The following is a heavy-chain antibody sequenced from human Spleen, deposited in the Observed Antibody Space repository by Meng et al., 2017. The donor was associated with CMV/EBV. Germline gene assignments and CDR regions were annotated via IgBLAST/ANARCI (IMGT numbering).Heavy chain of an antibody. Sequence: SETLSLTCSVSGGSISNPSDYWGWIRQPPGKGLEWMVSMSYGRITYYNSSLKSRVTITADTSKNQFSLKLSSVTAADTAFYYCVRDVAIAAAYPNWFDPWGQGTLVTVSS. CDR2: MSYGRIT. D-gene: IGHD6-13*01. CDR1: GGSISNPSDY. V-gene: IGHV4-39*07. CDR3: VRDVAIAAAYPNWFDP. J-gene: IGHJ5*02.